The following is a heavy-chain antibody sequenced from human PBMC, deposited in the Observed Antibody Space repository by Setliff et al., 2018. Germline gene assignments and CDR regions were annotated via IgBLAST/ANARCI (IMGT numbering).Heavy chain of an antibody. CDR3: ARDPPHDFWSGYYGRGGYYYYMDV. CDR2: IIPIFGTA. J-gene: IGHJ6*03. V-gene: IGHV1-69*08. Sequence: GASVKVSCKASGGTFSIYTISWVRQAPGQGLEWMGRIIPIFGTANYAQKFQGRVTITADKSTSTAYMELSSLRSEDTDVYYCARDPPHDFWSGYYGRGGYYYYMDVWGKGTTVTVSS. D-gene: IGHD3-3*01. CDR1: GGTFSIYT.